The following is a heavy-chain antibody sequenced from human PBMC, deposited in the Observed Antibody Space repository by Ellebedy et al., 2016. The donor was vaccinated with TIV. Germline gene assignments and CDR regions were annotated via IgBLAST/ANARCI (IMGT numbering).Heavy chain of an antibody. Sequence: MPSETLSLTCTVSGGSISSSSYYRIWIRQSPGKGLNWIGYIYYTGSTNYNPSLKSRVTISVYTSQNQFSLKQRSVTAADTAVYYCARVRAAAGMAHFDNWGQGNLVTVSS. CDR3: ARVRAAAGMAHFDN. CDR1: GGSISSSSYY. D-gene: IGHD6-13*01. V-gene: IGHV4-61*01. J-gene: IGHJ4*02. CDR2: IYYTGST.